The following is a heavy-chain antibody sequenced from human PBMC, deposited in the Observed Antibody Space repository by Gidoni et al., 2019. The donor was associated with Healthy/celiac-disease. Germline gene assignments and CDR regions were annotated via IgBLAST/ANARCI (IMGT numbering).Heavy chain of an antibody. D-gene: IGHD6-13*01. CDR3: ARIYPQAAAGTGYYGMDV. V-gene: IGHV2-70*15. CDR2: IDWDDDK. Sequence: QVTLRESGPALVKPTQTLTLTCTFSGFSLSTRGMCVSWIRQPPGKALEWLARIDWDDDKYYSTSLKTRLTISKDTSKNQVVLTMTNMDPVDTATYYCARIYPQAAAGTGYYGMDVWGQGTTVTVSS. J-gene: IGHJ6*02. CDR1: GFSLSTRGMC.